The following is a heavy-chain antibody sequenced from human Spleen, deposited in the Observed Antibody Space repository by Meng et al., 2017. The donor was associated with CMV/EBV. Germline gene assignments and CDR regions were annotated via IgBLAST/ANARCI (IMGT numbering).Heavy chain of an antibody. Sequence: SETLSLTCTVSGDSISSGDYYWSWIRQPPGKGLEWIGYIYYSGSTNYNPSLKSRVTMSVDTSKNQFSLKLSSVTAADTAVYYCARSQLGIWVFDNWGQGALVTVSS. J-gene: IGHJ4*02. CDR3: ARSQLGIWVFDN. V-gene: IGHV4-61*08. CDR2: IYYSGST. CDR1: GDSISSGDYY. D-gene: IGHD7-27*01.